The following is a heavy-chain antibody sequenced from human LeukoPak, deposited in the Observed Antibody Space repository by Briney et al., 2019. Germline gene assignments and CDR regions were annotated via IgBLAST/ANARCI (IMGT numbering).Heavy chain of an antibody. Sequence: SETLSLTCAVYGGSFGGYYWSWIRQPPGKGLEWIGEINHSGSTNYNPSLKSRVTISVDTSKNQFSLKLSSVTAADTAVYYCARDLGRDIVVVRTHTHYYFDYWGQGTLVTVSS. V-gene: IGHV4-34*01. D-gene: IGHD2-2*01. CDR2: INHSGST. J-gene: IGHJ4*02. CDR3: ARDLGRDIVVVRTHTHYYFDY. CDR1: GGSFGGYY.